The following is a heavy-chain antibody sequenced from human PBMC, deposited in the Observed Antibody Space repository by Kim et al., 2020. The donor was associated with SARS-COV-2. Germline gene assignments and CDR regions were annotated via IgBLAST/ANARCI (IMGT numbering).Heavy chain of an antibody. CDR3: ARETTVVTGSRAFDI. Sequence: QTFQGRVTITADESTSTAYMELSSLRSEDTAVYYCARETTVVTGSRAFDIWGQGTMVTVSS. V-gene: IGHV1-69*01. J-gene: IGHJ3*02. D-gene: IGHD4-17*01.